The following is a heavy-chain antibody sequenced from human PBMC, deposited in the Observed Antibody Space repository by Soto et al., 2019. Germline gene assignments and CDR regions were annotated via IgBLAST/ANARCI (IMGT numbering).Heavy chain of an antibody. J-gene: IGHJ4*02. CDR2: IIPILGIA. CDR1: GGTFSSYT. CDR3: ARSWTTVPYYFDY. D-gene: IGHD4-17*01. V-gene: IGHV1-69*02. Sequence: ASVKVSCKASGGTFSSYTISWVRQAPGQGLEWMGRIIPILGIANYAQKFQGRVTITADKSTSTAYMELSSLRSEDTAVYYCARSWTTVPYYFDYWGQGTLVTVSS.